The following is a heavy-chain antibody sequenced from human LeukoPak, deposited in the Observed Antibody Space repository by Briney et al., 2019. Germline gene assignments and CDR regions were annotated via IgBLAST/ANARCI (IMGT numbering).Heavy chain of an antibody. Sequence: GGSLRISCAASGFTFSSYWMSWVRQAPGKGLEWVANIKQDGSEKYYVDSVKGRFTISRDNAKNSLYLQMNSLRAEDTAVYYCARAPEPYYYDSSGYYDYWGQGTLVTVSS. CDR1: GFTFSSYW. CDR2: IKQDGSEK. J-gene: IGHJ4*02. CDR3: ARAPEPYYYDSSGYYDY. V-gene: IGHV3-7*01. D-gene: IGHD3-22*01.